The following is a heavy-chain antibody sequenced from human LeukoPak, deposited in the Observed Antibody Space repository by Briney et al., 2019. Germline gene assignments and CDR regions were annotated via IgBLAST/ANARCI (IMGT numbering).Heavy chain of an antibody. CDR1: GYSFTSYW. Sequence: GESLKISCKGSGYSFTSYWIGWVRQMPGKGLEWMGIIYPGDSDTRYSPSFQGQVTISADKSISTAYLQWSSLKASDTAMYYCARQLLSGYDSIRYFDYWGQGTLVTVPS. V-gene: IGHV5-51*01. D-gene: IGHD5-12*01. J-gene: IGHJ4*02. CDR2: IYPGDSDT. CDR3: ARQLLSGYDSIRYFDY.